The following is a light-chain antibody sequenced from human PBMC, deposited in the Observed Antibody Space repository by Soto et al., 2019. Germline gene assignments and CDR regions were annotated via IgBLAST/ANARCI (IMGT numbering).Light chain of an antibody. J-gene: IGKJ4*01. CDR3: QQSYSTPLT. CDR1: QGISSY. Sequence: AIRITQSLSSLSASTGDRVTITCRASQGISSYLAWYQQKPGKAPKLLIYAASSLQSGVPSRFSGSGSGTDFTLTISSLQPEDFATYYCQQSYSTPLTFGGGTKVDIK. V-gene: IGKV1-8*01. CDR2: AAS.